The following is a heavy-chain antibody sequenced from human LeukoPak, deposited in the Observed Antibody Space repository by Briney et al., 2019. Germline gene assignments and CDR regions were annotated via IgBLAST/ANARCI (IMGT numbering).Heavy chain of an antibody. CDR3: ARSIEMASSFDY. CDR1: GGSISSYY. J-gene: IGHJ4*02. CDR2: IYTSGST. Sequence: SETLSLTCTVSGGSISSYYWSWIRQPPGKGLEWIGYIYTSGSTNYNPSLKSRVTISVDTSKNQFSLKLSSVTAADTAVYYCARSIEMASSFDYWGQGTLVTVSS. D-gene: IGHD5-24*01. V-gene: IGHV4-4*09.